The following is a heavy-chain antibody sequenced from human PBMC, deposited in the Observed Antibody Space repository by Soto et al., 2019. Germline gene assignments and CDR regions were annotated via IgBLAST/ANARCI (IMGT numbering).Heavy chain of an antibody. J-gene: IGHJ4*02. V-gene: IGHV3-33*01. D-gene: IGHD2-15*01. CDR3: ARDGYCSGGSCYSVPVFDY. Sequence: ESGGGVVQPGRSLRLSCAASGFTFSSYGMHWVRQAPGKGLEWVAVIWYDGSNKYYADSVKGRFTISRDNSKNTLYLQMNSLSSEVTAVYYCARDGYCSGGSCYSVPVFDYWGQGTLVTVSS. CDR1: GFTFSSYG. CDR2: IWYDGSNK.